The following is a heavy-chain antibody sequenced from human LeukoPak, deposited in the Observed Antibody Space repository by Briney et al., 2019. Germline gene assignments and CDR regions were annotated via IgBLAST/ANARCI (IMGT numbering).Heavy chain of an antibody. Sequence: ASVKVSCKASGGTFNNYAFSWVRQAPGQGLEWMGGIIPIFGTTNYAQKFQGRATITADESTTTAYMELNSLRSADTAVYYCAANGYCGTDCYYYFDYWGQGTLVTVSS. D-gene: IGHD2-21*02. CDR3: AANGYCGTDCYYYFDY. V-gene: IGHV1-69*13. CDR2: IIPIFGTT. J-gene: IGHJ4*02. CDR1: GGTFNNYA.